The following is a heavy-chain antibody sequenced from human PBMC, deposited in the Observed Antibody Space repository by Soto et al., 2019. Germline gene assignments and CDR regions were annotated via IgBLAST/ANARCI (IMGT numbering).Heavy chain of an antibody. CDR1: GFTFSTYG. J-gene: IGHJ6*02. CDR3: AIVFAPWEEWLFYTNYYYYGMDV. Sequence: GGSLRLSCAASGFTFSTYGMHWVRQAPGKGLEWVAVISYDGSNKYYADSVKGRLTTSRDNSMNTLYLQMNSLRAEVTVVYYWAIVFAPWEEWLFYTNYYYYGMDVWGQGTTVTVSS. V-gene: IGHV3-30*03. CDR2: ISYDGSNK. D-gene: IGHD3-3*01.